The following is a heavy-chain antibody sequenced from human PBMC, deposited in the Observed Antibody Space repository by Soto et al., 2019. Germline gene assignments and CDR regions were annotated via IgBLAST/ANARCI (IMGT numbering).Heavy chain of an antibody. D-gene: IGHD2-21*02. CDR3: ARADDFRGRFDY. J-gene: IGHJ4*02. V-gene: IGHV4-30-4*01. CDR2: IYYSGST. Sequence: PSETLSLTCAVYGGSFSGYYWSWIRQPPGKGLELIGNIYYSGSTYYNPSLRSRAIMSVDTSQNQFSLKLSSLTAADTAVYFCARADDFRGRFDYLGQGALVTVSS. CDR1: GGSFSGYY.